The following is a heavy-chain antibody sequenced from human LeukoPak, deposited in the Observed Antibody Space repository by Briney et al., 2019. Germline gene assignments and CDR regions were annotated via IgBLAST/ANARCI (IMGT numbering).Heavy chain of an antibody. CDR2: ISWNSGSI. J-gene: IGHJ5*02. CDR1: GFTFDDYV. Sequence: PGGSLRLSRAASGFTFDDYVMHWVRQAPGKGLEWVSGISWNSGSIGYADSVMGRFTISRDNAKNSLYLQMNSLRAEDTALYYCAKGLYSSSYSWFDPWGQGTLVTVSP. D-gene: IGHD6-6*01. V-gene: IGHV3-9*01. CDR3: AKGLYSSSYSWFDP.